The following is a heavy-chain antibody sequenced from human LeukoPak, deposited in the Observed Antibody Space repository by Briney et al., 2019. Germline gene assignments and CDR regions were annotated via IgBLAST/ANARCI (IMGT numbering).Heavy chain of an antibody. J-gene: IGHJ4*02. CDR3: AKGGYDYVEIGYFDF. CDR1: GFRFSNYA. V-gene: IGHV3-23*01. Sequence: GGSLRLSCAASGFRFSNYAMNWVRQAPGKGLEWVSVNIGSSGSTFYADSVKGRFTISRDNSKNTLYLQMNSLRDEDTAVYYYAKGGYDYVEIGYFDFWGQGTLVTASS. D-gene: IGHD5-12*01. CDR2: NIGSSGST.